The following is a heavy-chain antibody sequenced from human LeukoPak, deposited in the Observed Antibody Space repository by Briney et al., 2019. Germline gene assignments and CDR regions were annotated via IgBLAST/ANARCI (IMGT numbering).Heavy chain of an antibody. CDR3: ARRPTEGYGSGSYYYFDY. V-gene: IGHV5-51*01. J-gene: IGHJ4*02. Sequence: GESLKISCKGSGYSFTSYWIGWVRQMPGKGLEWMGIIYPGDSDTRYSPSFQGQVTISADKSISTAYLQWSSLKASDTAMYYCARRPTEGYGSGSYYYFDYWGQGTLVTVSS. CDR2: IYPGDSDT. CDR1: GYSFTSYW. D-gene: IGHD3-10*01.